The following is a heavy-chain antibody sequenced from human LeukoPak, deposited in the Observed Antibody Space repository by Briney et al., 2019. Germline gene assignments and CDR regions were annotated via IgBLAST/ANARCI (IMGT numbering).Heavy chain of an antibody. CDR2: IKQDGSEK. CDR1: GFTFTTYY. Sequence: GGSLRLSCAASGFTFTTYYMSWVRQAPGKGLEWVANIKQDGSEKYYVASVKGRFTVSRDNAKNSLYLQMSSLGAEDTAVYYCAGRAYGAFGIWGQGTMVTVSS. V-gene: IGHV3-7*01. D-gene: IGHD3-16*01. J-gene: IGHJ3*02. CDR3: AGRAYGAFGI.